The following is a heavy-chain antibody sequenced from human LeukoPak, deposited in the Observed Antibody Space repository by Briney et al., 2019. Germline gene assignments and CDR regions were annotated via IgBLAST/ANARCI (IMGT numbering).Heavy chain of an antibody. J-gene: IGHJ5*02. V-gene: IGHV4-59*08. CDR1: GGSISSYY. CDR2: IYYSGST. D-gene: IGHD4-17*01. Sequence: PSGTLSLTCTVSGGSISSYYWSWVRQPPGKGLEWIGYIYYSGSTNYNPSLKSRVTISVDTSKNQFSLKLSSVTAADTAVYYCARLGTTDWFDPWGQGTLVTVSS. CDR3: ARLGTTDWFDP.